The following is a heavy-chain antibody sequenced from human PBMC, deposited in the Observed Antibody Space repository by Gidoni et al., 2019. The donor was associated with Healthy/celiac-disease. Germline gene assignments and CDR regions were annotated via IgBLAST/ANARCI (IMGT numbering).Heavy chain of an antibody. D-gene: IGHD4-17*01. CDR1: AYTFTSYG. V-gene: IGHV1-18*01. J-gene: IGHJ6*02. CDR2: ISAYNGNT. CDR3: ARDKRMTTVPDYYYYGMDV. Sequence: QVQLVQSGAEVKKPGASVKVSCKASAYTFTSYGLSWVRQAPGQGLEWMGWISAYNGNTNYAQKLQGRVTMTTDTSTRTADMELRSLRSDDTAVYYCARDKRMTTVPDYYYYGMDVWGQGTTVTVSS.